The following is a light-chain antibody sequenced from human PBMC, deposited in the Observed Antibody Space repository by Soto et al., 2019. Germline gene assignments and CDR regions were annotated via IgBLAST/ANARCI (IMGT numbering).Light chain of an antibody. CDR3: MQALHMYT. CDR2: LGS. J-gene: IGKJ2*01. CDR1: QSLLHSNGYNY. V-gene: IGKV2-28*01. Sequence: DIVMTQSPLSLPVTPGEPASISCRSSQSLLHSNGYNYLDWYLQKPGQSPQLLIYLGSNRAYGVADRFSGSGSGTDFTLKISRVDDEDVGVYYCMQALHMYTFGQGTKLEIK.